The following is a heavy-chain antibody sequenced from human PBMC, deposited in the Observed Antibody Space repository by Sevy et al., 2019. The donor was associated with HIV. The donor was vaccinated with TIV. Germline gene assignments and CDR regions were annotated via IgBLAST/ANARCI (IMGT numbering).Heavy chain of an antibody. D-gene: IGHD3-16*01. Sequence: GGSLRLSCAASGFTVSSNYMTWVRQAPGKGLEWVSVIYSDGNRHYADSLKGRFIISRDNSKNTVYLQMNRLRVEDTAVYYCARGLILEESWYGIDVWGQGTTVTVSS. J-gene: IGHJ6*02. CDR3: ARGLILEESWYGIDV. V-gene: IGHV3-53*01. CDR2: IYSDGNR. CDR1: GFTVSSNY.